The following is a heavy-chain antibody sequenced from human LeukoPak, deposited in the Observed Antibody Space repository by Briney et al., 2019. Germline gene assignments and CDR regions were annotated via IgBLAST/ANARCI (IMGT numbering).Heavy chain of an antibody. V-gene: IGHV4-38-2*02. D-gene: IGHD3-16*01. CDR3: ARAGGAFSFDY. J-gene: IGHJ4*02. CDR2: IYHSGST. CDR1: GYSISSGYY. Sequence: SETLSLTCTVSGYSISSGYYWGWIRQPPGKGLEWIGSIYHSGSTYYNPSLKSRVTISVDTSKNQFSLKLSSVTAADTAVYYCARAGGAFSFDYWGQGTLVTVSS.